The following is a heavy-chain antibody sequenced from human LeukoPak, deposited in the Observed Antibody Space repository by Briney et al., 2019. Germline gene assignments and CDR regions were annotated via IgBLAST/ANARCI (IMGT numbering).Heavy chain of an antibody. D-gene: IGHD6-19*01. CDR1: GFTFISRDW. CDR3: TRGSYGSGWYRYDY. CDR2: ISSSGSTI. Sequence: GGSLRLSCVASGFTFISRDWMNWVRQAPGKRLEWVSYISSSGSTIYYADSVKGRFTISRDNAKNSLYLQMNSLRAEDTAVYYCTRGSYGSGWYRYDYWGQGTLVTVSS. J-gene: IGHJ4*02. V-gene: IGHV3-48*03.